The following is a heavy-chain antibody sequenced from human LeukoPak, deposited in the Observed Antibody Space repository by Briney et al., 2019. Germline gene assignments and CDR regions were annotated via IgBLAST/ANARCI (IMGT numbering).Heavy chain of an antibody. CDR1: GYTFTNNY. Sequence: ASVKVSCKASGYTFTNNYLHWVRQAPGRGLEWMGMIYPRDGSTSYAQNFQGRVTVTRDTSTTTVHMELRGLRSEDTAVYYCARDQEGFDYWGQGTVVTVSS. CDR2: IYPRDGST. CDR3: ARDQEGFDY. J-gene: IGHJ4*02. V-gene: IGHV1-46*01.